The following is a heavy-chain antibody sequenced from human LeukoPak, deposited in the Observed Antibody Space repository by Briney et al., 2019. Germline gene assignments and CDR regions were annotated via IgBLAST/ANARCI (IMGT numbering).Heavy chain of an antibody. J-gene: IGHJ4*02. CDR2: IRYDGSNK. CDR1: GFTFSSYG. Sequence: GGSLRLSCAASGFTFSSYGMHWVRQAPGKGLEWVAFIRYDGSNKYYADSVKGRFTISRDNSKNTLYLQMNSLRAEDTAVYYCAKDPDFSSGWLDYWGQGTLVTVSS. D-gene: IGHD6-19*01. CDR3: AKDPDFSSGWLDY. V-gene: IGHV3-30*02.